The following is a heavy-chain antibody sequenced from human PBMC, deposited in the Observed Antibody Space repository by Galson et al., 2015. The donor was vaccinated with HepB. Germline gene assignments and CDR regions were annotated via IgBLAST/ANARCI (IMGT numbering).Heavy chain of an antibody. CDR2: INTNTGNP. J-gene: IGHJ6*02. Sequence: SVKVSCKASGYTFTSYAMNWVRQAPGQGLEWMGWINTNTGNPTYAQGFTGRFVFSLDTSVSTAYLQISSLKAEDTAVYYCARDGPHDYGDYQPQDYYYGMDVWGQGTTVTVSS. CDR3: ARDGPHDYGDYQPQDYYYGMDV. V-gene: IGHV7-4-1*02. CDR1: GYTFTSYA. D-gene: IGHD4-17*01.